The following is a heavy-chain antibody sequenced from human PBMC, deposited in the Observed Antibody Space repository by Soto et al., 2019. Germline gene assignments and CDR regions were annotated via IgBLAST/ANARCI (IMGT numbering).Heavy chain of an antibody. CDR1: GGPINSGDYY. J-gene: IGHJ6*02. CDR3: ARDRYYGSGTYYNFYSGMDV. Sequence: SETLSLTCTVSGGPINSGDYYWTWVRQPPGKGLEWIGNIFHSGSTYYTPSLQSRVTISLDTSKNHFSLKLSSVTPADTAVYYCARDRYYGSGTYYNFYSGMDVWGQGTTVT. V-gene: IGHV4-30-4*01. D-gene: IGHD3-10*01. CDR2: IFHSGST.